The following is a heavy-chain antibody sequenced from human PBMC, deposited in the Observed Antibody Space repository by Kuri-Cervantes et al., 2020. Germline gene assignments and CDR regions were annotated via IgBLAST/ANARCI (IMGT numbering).Heavy chain of an antibody. D-gene: IGHD3-16*02. V-gene: IGHV3-53*01. CDR2: IYSGGST. Sequence: GGSLRLSCAASGFTVSSNYMSWVRQAPGKGLEWVSVIYSGGSTYYADSVKGRFTISRDDSKSIAYLQMNSLKTEDTAVYYCTRDRGMITFGGVIVPLDYWGQGTLVTVSS. CDR3: TRDRGMITFGGVIVPLDY. CDR1: GFTVSSNY. J-gene: IGHJ4*02.